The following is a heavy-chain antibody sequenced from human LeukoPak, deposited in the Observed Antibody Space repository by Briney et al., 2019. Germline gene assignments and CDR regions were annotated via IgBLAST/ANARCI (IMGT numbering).Heavy chain of an antibody. Sequence: GESLKISCKGSGYSFTSYWIGWVRQMSGKGLEWMGIIYPGDSDTRYSPSFQGQVTISADKSISTAYLQWSSLKASDTAMYYCARHLTARNVDLDYWGQGTLVTVSS. D-gene: IGHD3-9*01. CDR3: ARHLTARNVDLDY. CDR2: IYPGDSDT. V-gene: IGHV5-51*01. J-gene: IGHJ4*02. CDR1: GYSFTSYW.